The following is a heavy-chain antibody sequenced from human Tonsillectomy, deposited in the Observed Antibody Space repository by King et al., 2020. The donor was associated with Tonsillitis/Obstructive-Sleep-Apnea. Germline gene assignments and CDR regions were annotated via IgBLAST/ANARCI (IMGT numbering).Heavy chain of an antibody. CDR2: IFPGDPVT. V-gene: IGHV5-51*01. Sequence: VQLVESGAEVKKPGESRKISCKGVGYSFTRYWIVWVRKMPWKNLEWVGIIFPGDPVTRYRRSFQGQVTIPADKSISTAYLQWSSLKASDTAMYYCARAVVGGFDYWGQGTLVTVSS. J-gene: IGHJ4*02. CDR1: GYSFTRYW. D-gene: IGHD1-26*01. CDR3: ARAVVGGFDY.